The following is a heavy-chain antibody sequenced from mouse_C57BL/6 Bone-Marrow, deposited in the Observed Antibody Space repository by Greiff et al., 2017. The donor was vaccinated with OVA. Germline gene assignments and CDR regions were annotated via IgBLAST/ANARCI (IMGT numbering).Heavy chain of an antibody. Sequence: VKVVESDAELVKPGASVKISCKVSGYTFTDHTIHWMKQRPEQGLEWIGYIYPRVGSTKYNEKFKGKATLTADKSSSTAYMQLNSLTSEDSAVYFCARRYYGSSHYFDYWGQGTTLTVSS. CDR3: ARRYYGSSHYFDY. CDR2: IYPRVGST. J-gene: IGHJ2*01. V-gene: IGHV1-78*01. D-gene: IGHD1-1*01. CDR1: GYTFTDHT.